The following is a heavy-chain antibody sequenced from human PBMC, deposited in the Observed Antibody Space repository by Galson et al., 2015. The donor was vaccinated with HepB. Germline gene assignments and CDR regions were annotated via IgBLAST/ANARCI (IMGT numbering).Heavy chain of an antibody. CDR3: ARDGTVQRYFDWFNGNGESYYHYGMDV. D-gene: IGHD3-9*01. CDR1: GFTFSSYS. V-gene: IGHV3-48*01. Sequence: SLRLSCAASGFTFSSYSMNWVRQAPGKGLEWVSYISSSSSTIYYADSVKGRFTISRDNAKNSLYLQMNSLRAEDTAVYYCARDGTVQRYFDWFNGNGESYYHYGMDVWGQGTTVTVSS. CDR2: ISSSSSTI. J-gene: IGHJ6*02.